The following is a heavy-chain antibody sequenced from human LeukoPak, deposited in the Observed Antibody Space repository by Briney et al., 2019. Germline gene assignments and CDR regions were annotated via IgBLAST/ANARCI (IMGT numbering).Heavy chain of an antibody. Sequence: GGSLRLSCAASGFTFSSYSMNWVRQAPGKGLEWVSSISSSSSYIYYADSVKGRFTISRDNAKNSLYLQMNSLRAEDTAVYYCAREPGRIVGAQIDYWGQGTPVTVSS. CDR3: AREPGRIVGAQIDY. V-gene: IGHV3-21*01. J-gene: IGHJ4*02. CDR2: ISSSSSYI. D-gene: IGHD1-26*01. CDR1: GFTFSSYS.